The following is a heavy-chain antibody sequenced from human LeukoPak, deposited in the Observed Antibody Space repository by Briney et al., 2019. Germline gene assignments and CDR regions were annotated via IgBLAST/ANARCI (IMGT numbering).Heavy chain of an antibody. CDR3: AKAVENDHPANWFDP. Sequence: GGSLRLSCAASGFTFSGYAMSWVRQAPGKGLEWVSAISGSGGSTYYADSVKGRFTISRDNSKNTLYLQMNSLRAEDTAVYYCAKAVENDHPANWFDPWGQGTLVTVSS. V-gene: IGHV3-23*01. J-gene: IGHJ5*02. CDR2: ISGSGGST. D-gene: IGHD1-1*01. CDR1: GFTFSGYA.